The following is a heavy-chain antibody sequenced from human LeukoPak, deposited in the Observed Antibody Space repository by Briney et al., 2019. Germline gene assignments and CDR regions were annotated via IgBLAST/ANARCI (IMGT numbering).Heavy chain of an antibody. Sequence: ASVKVSCKASGYTFTGYYMHWVRQATGQGLEWMGWMNPNSGNTGYAQKFQGRVTMTRNTSISTAYMELSSLRSEDTAVYYCARVIAVAPGGFDPWGQGTLVTVSS. CDR1: GYTFTGYY. CDR2: MNPNSGNT. V-gene: IGHV1-8*02. D-gene: IGHD6-19*01. J-gene: IGHJ5*02. CDR3: ARVIAVAPGGFDP.